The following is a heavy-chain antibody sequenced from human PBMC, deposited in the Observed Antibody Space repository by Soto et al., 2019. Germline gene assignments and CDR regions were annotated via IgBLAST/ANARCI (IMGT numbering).Heavy chain of an antibody. D-gene: IGHD6-19*01. J-gene: IGHJ4*02. V-gene: IGHV3-9*01. CDR1: GFTFDDYA. Sequence: EVQLVESGGGLVQPGRSLRLSCAASGFTFDDYAMHWVRQAPGKGLEWVSGISWNSGSIGYADSVKGRFTISRDNAKNSLYLQMNSLRAEDTALYYCAKDIYDSSGLPQGDWGQGTLVTVSS. CDR3: AKDIYDSSGLPQGD. CDR2: ISWNSGSI.